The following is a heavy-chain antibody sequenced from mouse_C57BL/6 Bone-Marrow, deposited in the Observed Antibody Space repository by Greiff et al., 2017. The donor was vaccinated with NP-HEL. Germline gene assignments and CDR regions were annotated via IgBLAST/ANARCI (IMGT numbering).Heavy chain of an antibody. D-gene: IGHD1-1*01. CDR3: ARRKDTTTRARNYFDY. CDR1: GYTFTGYW. Sequence: VQLQQSGAELMKPGASVKLSCKATGYTFTGYWIEWVKQRPGHGLEWIGEILPGSGSTNYNEKFKGKGTFTADTSSNTAYMQLSSLTTEYSAIYYCARRKDTTTRARNYFDYWGQGTTLTVSS. CDR2: ILPGSGST. V-gene: IGHV1-9*01. J-gene: IGHJ2*01.